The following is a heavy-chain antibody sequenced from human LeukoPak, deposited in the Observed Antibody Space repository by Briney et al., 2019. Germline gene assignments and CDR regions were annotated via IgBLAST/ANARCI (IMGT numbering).Heavy chain of an antibody. J-gene: IGHJ4*02. CDR1: GGSISTYY. Sequence: PSETLSLTCTVSGGSISTYYWSWIRQPPGKGLEWIGNIYYSGSTNYYPSLKSRVTISVDTSKNHFSLILSSVTAADTAVYYYARGSTLREPRSPLDYWGQGILVTVSS. CDR2: IYYSGST. V-gene: IGHV4-59*01. D-gene: IGHD1-26*01. CDR3: ARGSTLREPRSPLDY.